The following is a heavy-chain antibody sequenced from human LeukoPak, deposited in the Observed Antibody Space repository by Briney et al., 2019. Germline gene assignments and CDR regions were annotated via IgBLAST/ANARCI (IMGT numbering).Heavy chain of an antibody. CDR1: GGSISIYY. D-gene: IGHD3-22*01. CDR2: IYYSGNT. V-gene: IGHV4-59*12. Sequence: SETLSLTCTVSGGSISIYYWSWIRQPPGKGLEGIGYIYYSGNTNYNPSLKSRVTISVDTSKNQFSLKLSAVTAADTAVYYCARVGRYYDSSGYYQPFDAFDIWGQGTMVTVSS. CDR3: ARVGRYYDSSGYYQPFDAFDI. J-gene: IGHJ3*02.